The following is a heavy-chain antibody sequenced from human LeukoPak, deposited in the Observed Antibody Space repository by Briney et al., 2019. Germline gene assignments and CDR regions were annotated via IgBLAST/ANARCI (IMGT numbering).Heavy chain of an antibody. CDR3: ARRGSSTDAFDI. CDR2: IYHSGGT. Sequence: SETLSLTCAVSGGSISSGGYSWSWIRQPPGKGLEWIGYIYHSGGTYYNPSLKSRVTISVDRSKNQFSLKLSSVTAADTAVYYCARRGSSTDAFDIWGQGTMVTVSS. CDR1: GGSISSGGYS. J-gene: IGHJ3*02. V-gene: IGHV4-30-2*01. D-gene: IGHD1-26*01.